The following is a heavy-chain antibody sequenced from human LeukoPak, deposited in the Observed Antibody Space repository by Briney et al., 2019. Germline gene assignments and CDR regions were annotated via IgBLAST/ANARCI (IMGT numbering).Heavy chain of an antibody. Sequence: GGSLRLSCAASGFTFRSYGMHWVRQAPGKGLEWVAFIRYDGSNKYYADSVKGRFTISRDNSKNTLYLQMNSLRAEDTAVYYCARVRWGGLYYFDYWGQGTLVTVSS. D-gene: IGHD3-16*01. J-gene: IGHJ4*02. CDR2: IRYDGSNK. V-gene: IGHV3-30*02. CDR1: GFTFRSYG. CDR3: ARVRWGGLYYFDY.